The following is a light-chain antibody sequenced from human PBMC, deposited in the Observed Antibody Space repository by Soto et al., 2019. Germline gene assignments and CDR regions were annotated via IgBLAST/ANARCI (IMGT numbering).Light chain of an antibody. Sequence: QLVLTQSPSASASLGASIKLTCTLSSGHSNYAIAWHQQQPEKGPRYLMKLNSDGSHNEGDGIPDRFSGSSSGAERYLTISSLQSEDEADYYCQTWGTGTLVFGGGTKLTVL. J-gene: IGLJ2*01. CDR3: QTWGTGTLV. CDR2: LNSDGSH. CDR1: SGHSNYA. V-gene: IGLV4-69*01.